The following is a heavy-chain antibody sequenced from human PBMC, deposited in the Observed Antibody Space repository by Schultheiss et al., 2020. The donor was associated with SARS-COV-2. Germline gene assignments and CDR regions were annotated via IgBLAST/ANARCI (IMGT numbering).Heavy chain of an antibody. J-gene: IGHJ6*02. V-gene: IGHV3-23*01. Sequence: GESLKISCAASGFTFDDYAMHWVRQAPGKGLEWVSAISGSGGSTYYADSVKGRFTISRDNSKNTLYLQMNSLRAEDTAVYYCARETGGYDREYYYYYYGMDVWGQGTTVTVSS. D-gene: IGHD6-13*01. CDR2: ISGSGGST. CDR1: GFTFDDYA. CDR3: ARETGGYDREYYYYYYGMDV.